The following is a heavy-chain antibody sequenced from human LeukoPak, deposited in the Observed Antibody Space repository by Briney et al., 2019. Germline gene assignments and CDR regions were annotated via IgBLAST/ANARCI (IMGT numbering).Heavy chain of an antibody. CDR3: ATDYSLEPSIDY. D-gene: IGHD1-1*01. Sequence: PGGSLRLSCAASGFTFSSYAMSWVRQAPGKGLEWVSAISGSGGSTYYADSVKGRFTISRDNSKNTLYLQMNSLRAEDTAVYYCATDYSLEPSIDYWGQRTLVTVSS. CDR1: GFTFSSYA. CDR2: ISGSGGST. J-gene: IGHJ4*02. V-gene: IGHV3-23*01.